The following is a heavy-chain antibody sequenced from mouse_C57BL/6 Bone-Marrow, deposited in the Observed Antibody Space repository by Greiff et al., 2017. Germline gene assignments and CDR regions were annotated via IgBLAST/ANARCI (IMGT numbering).Heavy chain of an antibody. CDR2: IYPGGGYT. J-gene: IGHJ1*03. V-gene: IGHV1-63*01. Sequence: VKLMESGAELVRPGTSVKMSCKASGYTFTNYWIGWAKQRPGHGLEWIGDIYPGGGYTNYNEKFKGKATLTADKSSSTAYMQFSSLTSEDSAIYYCARNYYGSSYWYFDVWGTGTTVTVSS. CDR3: ARNYYGSSYWYFDV. D-gene: IGHD1-1*01. CDR1: GYTFTNYW.